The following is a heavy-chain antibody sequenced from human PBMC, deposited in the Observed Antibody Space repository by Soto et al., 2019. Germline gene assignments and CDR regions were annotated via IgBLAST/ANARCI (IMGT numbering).Heavy chain of an antibody. CDR1: GGTFSSYT. V-gene: IGHV1-69*08. CDR3: AREDSSSTSCLTFFDY. J-gene: IGHJ4*02. D-gene: IGHD2-2*01. Sequence: QVQLVQSGAEVKKPGSSVKVSCKASGGTFSSYTISWVRQAPGQGLEWMGRIIPILGIANYAQKFQGRVTITADKSTSTAYMELSSLRSEDTAVYYCAREDSSSTSCLTFFDYWGQGTLVTVSS. CDR2: IIPILGIA.